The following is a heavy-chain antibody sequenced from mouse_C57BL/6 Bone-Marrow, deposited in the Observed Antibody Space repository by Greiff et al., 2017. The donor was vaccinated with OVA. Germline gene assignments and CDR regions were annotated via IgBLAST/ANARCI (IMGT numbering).Heavy chain of an antibody. CDR3: ARSINAMDY. CDR1: CYTFTSYT. V-gene: IGHV1-4*01. CDR2: INPSSGYT. Sequence: VKLQQSGAELARPGASVKMSCKASCYTFTSYTMHWVKQRPGQGLEWIGYINPSSGYTKYNQKFKDKATLTADKSSSTAYMQLSSLTSEDSAVYYCARSINAMDYWGQGTSVTVSS. J-gene: IGHJ4*01. D-gene: IGHD2-4*01.